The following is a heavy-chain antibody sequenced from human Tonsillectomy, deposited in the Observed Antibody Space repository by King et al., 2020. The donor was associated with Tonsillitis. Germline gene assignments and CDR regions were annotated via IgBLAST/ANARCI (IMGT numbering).Heavy chain of an antibody. CDR3: AKDSPSQDFDFWSGNFDY. V-gene: IGHV3-9*01. CDR2: ISWNSGSI. J-gene: IGHJ4*02. D-gene: IGHD3-3*01. CDR1: GFSFDDYA. Sequence: QLVQSGGGLVQPGRSLRLSCAASGFSFDDYAMHWVRQAPGKGLEWVSGISWNSGSIGYADSVKGRFTISRDNAKNSLYLQMNSLRAEDTALYYCAKDSPSQDFDFWSGNFDYWGQGTLVTVSS.